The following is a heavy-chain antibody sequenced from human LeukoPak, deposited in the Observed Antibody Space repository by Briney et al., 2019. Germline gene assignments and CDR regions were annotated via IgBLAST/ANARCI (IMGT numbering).Heavy chain of an antibody. Sequence: GESLKISCKGSGYSFTSYWVGWVRQMPGKGLEWMGIIYPGDSDTRYRPSFQGQVTISADKSISTAYLQWSSLKASDTAMYYCARLRYYYNGGYFDAFYICGQGTMVTVSS. J-gene: IGHJ3*02. CDR2: IYPGDSDT. CDR1: GYSFTSYW. CDR3: ARLRYYYNGGYFDAFYI. V-gene: IGHV5-51*01. D-gene: IGHD3-22*01.